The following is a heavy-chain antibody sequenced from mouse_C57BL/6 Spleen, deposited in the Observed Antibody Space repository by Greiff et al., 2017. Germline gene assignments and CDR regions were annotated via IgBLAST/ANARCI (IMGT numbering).Heavy chain of an antibody. Sequence: VQLQQPGAELVKPGASVKLSCKASGYTFTSYWMQWVKQRPGQGLEWIGEIDPSDNYTNYNQKFKGKATLTVDTSSSTAYMQLSSLTSEDSAVYYCARTGVDYWGQGTTLTVSS. J-gene: IGHJ2*01. CDR1: GYTFTSYW. CDR3: ARTGVDY. V-gene: IGHV1-50*01. CDR2: IDPSDNYT.